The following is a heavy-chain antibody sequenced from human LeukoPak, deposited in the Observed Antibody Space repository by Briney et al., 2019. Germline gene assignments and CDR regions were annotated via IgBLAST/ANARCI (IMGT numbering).Heavy chain of an antibody. Sequence: GGSLRLSCAASGFTVSSNYMSWVRQAPGKGLEWVSVIYSGGSTYYADSVKGRFTISRDNSKNTLYLQMNSLRAEDTAVYYCARAGGGIAAAVDYWGQGTLVTVSS. V-gene: IGHV3-66*01. J-gene: IGHJ4*02. CDR1: GFTVSSNY. CDR2: IYSGGST. CDR3: ARAGGGIAAAVDY. D-gene: IGHD6-13*01.